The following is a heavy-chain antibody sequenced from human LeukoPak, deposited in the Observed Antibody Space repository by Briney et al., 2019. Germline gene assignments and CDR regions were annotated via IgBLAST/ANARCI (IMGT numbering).Heavy chain of an antibody. J-gene: IGHJ4*02. CDR1: GGSISSYY. D-gene: IGHD5-12*01. Sequence: SETLSLTCTVSGGSISSYYWSWIRQPAGKGLEWIGRIYTSGSTNYNPSLKSRVTMSVDTSKNHFSLKLSSVTAADTAVYYCARDRTSGYDTIFDYWGQGTLVTVSS. CDR2: IYTSGST. V-gene: IGHV4-4*07. CDR3: ARDRTSGYDTIFDY.